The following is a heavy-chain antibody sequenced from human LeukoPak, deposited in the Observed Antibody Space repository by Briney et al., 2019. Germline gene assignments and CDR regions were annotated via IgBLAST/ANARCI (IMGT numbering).Heavy chain of an antibody. V-gene: IGHV4-4*07. Sequence: SETLSLTCTVSGGSISSYYWSWIRQPAGKGLEWIGRIYTSGSTNYNPSLKSRVTMSVDTSKNQFSLKLSSVTAADTAVYYCARPLPAAIGGYAFDIWGQGTMVTVSS. CDR1: GGSISSYY. CDR2: IYTSGST. J-gene: IGHJ3*02. CDR3: ARPLPAAIGGYAFDI. D-gene: IGHD2-2*02.